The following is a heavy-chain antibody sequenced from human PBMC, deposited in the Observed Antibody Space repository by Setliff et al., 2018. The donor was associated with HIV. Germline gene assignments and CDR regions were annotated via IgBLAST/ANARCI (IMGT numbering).Heavy chain of an antibody. CDR3: ARQAWHSGRNGYFVDY. CDR2: IYQTGSI. CDR1: GYSTSNGYY. Sequence: PSETLSLTCSVSGYSTSNGYYWGWFRQSPGKGLEWIATIYQTGSIYYNPSLQNRVTLLLDMSKNQFSLKLSSATAADTAVYYCARQAWHSGRNGYFVDYWGQGMLVTVSS. J-gene: IGHJ4*02. D-gene: IGHD3-22*01. V-gene: IGHV4-38-2*02.